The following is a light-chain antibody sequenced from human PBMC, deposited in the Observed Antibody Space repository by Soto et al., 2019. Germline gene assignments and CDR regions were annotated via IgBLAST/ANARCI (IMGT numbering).Light chain of an antibody. V-gene: IGKV3-15*01. Sequence: EIVMTQSPATLSVSPGERATLSCRASQNIGSNLAWYHQKPGQAPRLLIYGASNRATGIPAKFSGSGSGTEFTLTISSLQSEDFALYYCQQYNIWPRTFGGGTNVEIK. CDR2: GAS. CDR1: QNIGSN. J-gene: IGKJ4*01. CDR3: QQYNIWPRT.